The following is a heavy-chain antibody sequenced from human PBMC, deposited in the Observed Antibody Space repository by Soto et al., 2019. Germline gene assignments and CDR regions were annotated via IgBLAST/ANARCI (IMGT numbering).Heavy chain of an antibody. V-gene: IGHV4-59*01. CDR3: ARDRVISSVRWLDP. Sequence: SETLSLTCTVSAGSTSRYYWIWSRQPPGKGMEWIGYIYYSGSTNYNPSLKSRVTISVDTSKNQFSLKLSSVTAADTAVYYCARDRVISSVRWLDPWGKGFLVTVFS. J-gene: IGHJ5*02. CDR2: IYYSGST. CDR1: AGSTSRYY. D-gene: IGHD3-22*01.